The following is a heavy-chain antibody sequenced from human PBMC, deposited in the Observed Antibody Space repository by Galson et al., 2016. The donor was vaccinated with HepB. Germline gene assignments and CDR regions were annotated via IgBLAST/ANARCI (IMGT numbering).Heavy chain of an antibody. Sequence: SETLSLTCTVSSGSISSSRYYWGWIRQPPGKGLEWIGSVYYSGTAYYDPSLKSRVSISVDTSKNQFSLRLSSVTAGDTAVYFCAGYDFWSGYTLDYWGQGTLVTVSS. D-gene: IGHD3-3*01. V-gene: IGHV4-39*01. CDR3: AGYDFWSGYTLDY. CDR2: VYYSGTA. J-gene: IGHJ4*02. CDR1: SGSISSSRYY.